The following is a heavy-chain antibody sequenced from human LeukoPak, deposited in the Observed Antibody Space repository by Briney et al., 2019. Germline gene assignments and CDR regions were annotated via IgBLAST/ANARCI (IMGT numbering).Heavy chain of an antibody. CDR3: SNGIYDKSY. D-gene: IGHD2-8*01. Sequence: GGSLRLSCAASGFTFSRYWMAWVSQAPGKGLEWVANIKQDGSEAVYVDSVRGRFTISRDNAKNSLYLQMNSLRVEDTAMYYCSNGIYDKSYWGQGTLVTVSS. CDR2: IKQDGSEA. CDR1: GFTFSRYW. J-gene: IGHJ4*02. V-gene: IGHV3-7*01.